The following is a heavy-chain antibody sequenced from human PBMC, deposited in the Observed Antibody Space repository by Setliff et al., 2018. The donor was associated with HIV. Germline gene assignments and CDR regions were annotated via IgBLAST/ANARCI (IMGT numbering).Heavy chain of an antibody. CDR1: GGSLNTYY. J-gene: IGHJ1*01. CDR3: SRRGRQYGPQAH. CDR2: IYYVGST. D-gene: IGHD4-4*01. V-gene: IGHV4-59*04. Sequence: PSETLSLTCTVSGGSLNTYYWAWIRQSPGERPEWIGTIYYVGSTYYNPSLKSRVIVSVDTANYQFSLKMTFVTAADTAVYYCSRRGRQYGPQAHWGQGTLVTVSS.